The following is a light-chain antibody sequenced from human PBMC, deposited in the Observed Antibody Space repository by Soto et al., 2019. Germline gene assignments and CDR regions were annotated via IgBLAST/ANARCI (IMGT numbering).Light chain of an antibody. V-gene: IGLV2-8*02. CDR3: SSYAGSKGV. J-gene: IGLJ3*02. Sequence: QSALTQPPSASRSPGQSVTISCTGTSSDVGGYNYVSWYQQHPGTAPKLVIYEVSKRPSGVPDRFSGSKSGNTASLTVSGRQAEDEAHYYCSSYAGSKGVFGGGTKVTVL. CDR1: SSDVGGYNY. CDR2: EVS.